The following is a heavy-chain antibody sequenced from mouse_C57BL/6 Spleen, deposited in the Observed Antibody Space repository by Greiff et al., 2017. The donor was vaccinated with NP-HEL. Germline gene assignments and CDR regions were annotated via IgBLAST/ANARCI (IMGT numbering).Heavy chain of an antibody. CDR2: INPYNGGT. CDR3: ARYGSSYVWYFDY. CDR1: GYTFTDYY. J-gene: IGHJ2*01. V-gene: IGHV1-19*01. Sequence: EVQLQQSGPVLVKPGASVKMSCKASGYTFTDYYMNWVKQSHGKSLEWIGVINPYNGGTSYNQKFKSKATLTVDKSSSTAYMELNSLTSEDSAVYYCARYGSSYVWYFDYWGQGTTLTVSS. D-gene: IGHD1-1*01.